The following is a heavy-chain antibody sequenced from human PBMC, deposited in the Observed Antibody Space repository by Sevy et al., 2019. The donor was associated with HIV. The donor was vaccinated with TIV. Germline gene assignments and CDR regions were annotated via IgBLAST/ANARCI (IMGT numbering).Heavy chain of an antibody. D-gene: IGHD5-12*01. CDR1: GGTFSSYA. Sequence: ASVKVSCKASGGTFSSYAISWVRQAPGQGLEWMGGIIPIFGTANYAQKFQGRVTITADKSTSTAYMELSSLRSEDTAVYYCAGAVEMATIVGEDAFDIWGQGTMVTVSS. V-gene: IGHV1-69*06. CDR3: AGAVEMATIVGEDAFDI. J-gene: IGHJ3*02. CDR2: IIPIFGTA.